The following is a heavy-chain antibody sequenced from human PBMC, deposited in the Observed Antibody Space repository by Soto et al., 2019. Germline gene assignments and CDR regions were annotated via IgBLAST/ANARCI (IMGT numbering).Heavy chain of an antibody. D-gene: IGHD2-2*01. V-gene: IGHV3-23*01. CDR3: AKKKWARLRVPAAKEFNWFDP. CDR1: GFTFSSYA. J-gene: IGHJ5*02. Sequence: GGSLRLSCAASGFTFSSYAMSWVRQAPGKGLEWVSAISGSGGSTYYADSVKGRFTISRDNSKNTLYLQMNSLRAEDTAVYYCAKKKWARLRVPAAKEFNWFDPWGQGTLVTVSS. CDR2: ISGSGGST.